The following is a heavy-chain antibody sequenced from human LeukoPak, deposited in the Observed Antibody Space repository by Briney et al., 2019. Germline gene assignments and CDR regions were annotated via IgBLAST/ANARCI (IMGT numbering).Heavy chain of an antibody. D-gene: IGHD3-22*01. CDR1: GFTFSSYW. CDR3: ARHYDSSGYSLDY. J-gene: IGHJ4*02. CDR2: IKQDGSQK. Sequence: GGSLRVSCAASGFTFSSYWMTWVRQAPGKGLEWVANIKQDGSQKYYVDSVKGRFTISRDNAKNSLYLQTNSLRAEDTAVYYCARHYDSSGYSLDYWGQGTLVTVSS. V-gene: IGHV3-7*01.